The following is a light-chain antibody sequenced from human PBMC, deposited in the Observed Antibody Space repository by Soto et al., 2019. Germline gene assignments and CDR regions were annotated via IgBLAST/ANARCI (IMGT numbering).Light chain of an antibody. CDR3: QQYDNLPLT. Sequence: QFPSSLLPSGGDEVITHSRXASQDISNYLNLYQQKPGKAPKVLIYDASNLETGVPSRFSGSGSGTDFTFTISSLQPEDIATDYCQQYDNLPLTFGGGTKVDI. J-gene: IGKJ4*01. CDR2: DAS. CDR1: QDISNY. V-gene: IGKV1-33*01.